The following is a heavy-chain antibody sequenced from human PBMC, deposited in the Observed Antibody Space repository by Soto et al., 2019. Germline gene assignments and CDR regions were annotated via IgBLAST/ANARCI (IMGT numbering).Heavy chain of an antibody. CDR1: GGSFSGYY. J-gene: IGHJ6*03. D-gene: IGHD3-3*01. CDR2: INHSGST. V-gene: IGHV4-34*01. CDR3: ARGVRVVIHYYYSMDV. Sequence: SETLSLTCAVYGGSFSGYYWSWIRQPPGKGLEWIGEINHSGSTNYNPSLKSRVTISVDTSKNQFSLKLSSVTAADTAVYYCARGVRVVIHYYYSMDVWGKATTVTVSS.